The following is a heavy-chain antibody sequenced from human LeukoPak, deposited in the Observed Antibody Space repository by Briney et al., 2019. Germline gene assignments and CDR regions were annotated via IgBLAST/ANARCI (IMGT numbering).Heavy chain of an antibody. CDR1: GGSVSSGSYY. CDR3: ARWPIAAAPPVYYFDY. J-gene: IGHJ4*02. V-gene: IGHV4-61*01. CDR2: IYYSGST. D-gene: IGHD6-13*01. Sequence: PSETLSLTCTVSGGSVSSGSYYWSWIRQPPGKGLEWIGYIYYSGSTNYNPSLKSRVTISVDTSKNQFSLKLSSVTAADTAVYYCARWPIAAAPPVYYFDYWGQGTLVTVSS.